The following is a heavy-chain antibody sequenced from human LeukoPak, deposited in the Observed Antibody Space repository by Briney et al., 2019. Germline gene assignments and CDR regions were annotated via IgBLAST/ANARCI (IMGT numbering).Heavy chain of an antibody. J-gene: IGHJ4*02. Sequence: ASVKLSCKASGYTFTGYFLHWVRRAPGQGFEWMGWINPNSGGTYYTQRFQGRVTITRDTSISTAYMELSSLRSDDTAVYYCARAQSLTAPAGTFANSWGQGTLDTVSS. V-gene: IGHV1-2*02. CDR1: GYTFTGYF. CDR3: ARAQSLTAPAGTFANS. D-gene: IGHD6-13*01. CDR2: INPNSGGT.